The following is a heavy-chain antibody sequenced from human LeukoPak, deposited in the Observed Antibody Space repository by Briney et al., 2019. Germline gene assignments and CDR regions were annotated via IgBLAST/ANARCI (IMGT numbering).Heavy chain of an antibody. V-gene: IGHV3-23*01. J-gene: IGHJ4*02. CDR1: EFTFSDYA. Sequence: GGSLRLSCVASEFTFSDYAMSWVRQAPGKGLEWDSGISGNGGRTYYADSVKGRFTISRDNSKNTLYLEMNSLRAADTAVYYCAGYYDSSGYYQVPTDHWGQGTLVTVSS. D-gene: IGHD3-22*01. CDR2: ISGNGGRT. CDR3: AGYYDSSGYYQVPTDH.